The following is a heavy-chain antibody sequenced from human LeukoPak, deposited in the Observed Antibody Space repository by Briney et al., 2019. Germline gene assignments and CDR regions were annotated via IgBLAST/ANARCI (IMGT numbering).Heavy chain of an antibody. Sequence: GGSLRLSCAASGFSLSNYAMHWVRQAPGKGLEWVSVISASGGTTFYADSVKGRFTISRDKSKNTLYLGMNSLRVEDTAIYYCTKDYGYHYGHSDNWGQGTLVRVSS. V-gene: IGHV3-23*01. CDR3: TKDYGYHYGHSDN. J-gene: IGHJ4*02. CDR1: GFSLSNYA. CDR2: ISASGGTT. D-gene: IGHD3-16*02.